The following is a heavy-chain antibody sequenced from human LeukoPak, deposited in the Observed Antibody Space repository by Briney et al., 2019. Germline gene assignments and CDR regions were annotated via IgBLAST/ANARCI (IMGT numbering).Heavy chain of an antibody. CDR2: INNSGGST. J-gene: IGHJ4*02. D-gene: IGHD1-26*01. CDR3: ARKYSGTNPFDY. V-gene: IGHV3-23*01. CDR1: GFTLNNYA. Sequence: PGGSLRLSCAASGFTLNNYAMSWVRQAPGKGLEWVSIINNSGGSTYYADSVKGRFTISRDLSKNTLYLQMNSLRAEDTALYYCARKYSGTNPFDYWGQGTLSPSPQ.